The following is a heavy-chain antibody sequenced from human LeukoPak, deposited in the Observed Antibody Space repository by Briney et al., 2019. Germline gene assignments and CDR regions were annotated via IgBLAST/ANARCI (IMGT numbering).Heavy chain of an antibody. Sequence: RPGGSLKLSCAASGFNFDDFGMSWVRQSPGKGLEWVSGIYWNGGGTGYADSVKGRFTISRDNAKNSLSLQMNSLRVEDTAFYYCARDQPGYSGIYSDSWGQGILVTVSS. CDR2: IYWNGGGT. CDR3: ARDQPGYSGIYSDS. CDR1: GFNFDDFG. D-gene: IGHD5-12*01. V-gene: IGHV3-20*04. J-gene: IGHJ4*02.